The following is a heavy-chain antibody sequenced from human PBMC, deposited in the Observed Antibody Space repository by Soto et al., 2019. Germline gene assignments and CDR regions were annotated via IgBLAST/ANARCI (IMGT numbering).Heavy chain of an antibody. V-gene: IGHV1-18*01. CDR1: GYMIISYG. CDR2: IRPYTGDT. Sequence: QVQLVQSGAEVKKPGASVKVSCKASGYMIISYGINWVRQAPGQGLEWMGWIRPYTGDTRYAQNLQGRVTMTTDTSTSTAYMEMRSLRSDNTAVYYCVRDLDGSGSYYTDYWGPGTLVTVSS. D-gene: IGHD3-10*01. CDR3: VRDLDGSGSYYTDY. J-gene: IGHJ4*02.